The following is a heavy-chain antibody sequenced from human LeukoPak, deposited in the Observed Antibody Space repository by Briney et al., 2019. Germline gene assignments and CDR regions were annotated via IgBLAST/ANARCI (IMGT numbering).Heavy chain of an antibody. V-gene: IGHV3-33*06. D-gene: IGHD3-9*01. CDR3: AKGYYEIHDAFDI. CDR1: AFTFSSYD. CDR2: IWYDGSNK. Sequence: QPGRSLRLSCAASAFTFSSYDMHWVRQAPGKGLEWVAVIWYDGSNKYYADSVKGRFTISRDNSKNTLFLQMNSLRAEDTAVYYCAKGYYEIHDAFDIWGQGTMVTVSS. J-gene: IGHJ3*02.